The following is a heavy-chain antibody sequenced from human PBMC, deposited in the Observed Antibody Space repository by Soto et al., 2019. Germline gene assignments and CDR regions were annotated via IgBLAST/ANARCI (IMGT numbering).Heavy chain of an antibody. CDR2: IYYSGST. D-gene: IGHD3-3*01. J-gene: IGHJ6*02. CDR1: GGSISSSSYY. Sequence: PSETLSLTCTVSGGSISSSSYYWGWIRQPPGKGLEWIGSIYYSGSTYYNPSLKSRVTISVDTSKNQFSLKLSSVTAADTAVYYCARHAAYYDFWSGSRLPDYYYYYGMDVWGQGTTVTVSS. CDR3: ARHAAYYDFWSGSRLPDYYYYYGMDV. V-gene: IGHV4-39*01.